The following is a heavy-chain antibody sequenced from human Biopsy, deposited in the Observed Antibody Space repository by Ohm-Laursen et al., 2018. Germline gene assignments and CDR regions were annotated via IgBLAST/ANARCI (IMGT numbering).Heavy chain of an antibody. CDR1: GDSISSYY. CDR3: ARDRGYYSDRTVPGYFDL. V-gene: IGHV4-59*13. D-gene: IGHD3-22*01. J-gene: IGHJ2*01. Sequence: SVSLSLTCSVFGDSISSYYWSWLRQPPGQGWLWFGYVYYTGSTDFNPSLQSRVTISVDTSKNPFSLRLRSVAPAYTAIYYCARDRGYYSDRTVPGYFDLWGRGTLVTVSS. CDR2: VYYTGST.